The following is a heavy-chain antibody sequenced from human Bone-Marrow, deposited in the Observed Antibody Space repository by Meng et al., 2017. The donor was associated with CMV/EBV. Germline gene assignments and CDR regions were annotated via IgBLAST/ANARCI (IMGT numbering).Heavy chain of an antibody. V-gene: IGHV1-8*02. CDR2: MNPNSGNT. Sequence: ASVKVSCKASGYTFTSYDSNWVRQATGQGLEWMGWMNPNSGNTGYAQKFQGRVTMTRDTSTSTVYMELSSLRSEDTAVYYCARSPTIFGVASGGGMDVWGQGTTVTVSS. CDR3: ARSPTIFGVASGGGMDV. D-gene: IGHD3-3*01. J-gene: IGHJ6*02. CDR1: GYTFTSYD.